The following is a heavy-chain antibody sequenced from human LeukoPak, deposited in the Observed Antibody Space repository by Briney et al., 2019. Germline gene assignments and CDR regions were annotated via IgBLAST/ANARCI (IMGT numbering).Heavy chain of an antibody. CDR1: GFTFSSYS. CDR2: ISSSSSTI. CDR3: ARGTGNYGY. D-gene: IGHD3/OR15-3a*01. J-gene: IGHJ4*02. V-gene: IGHV3-48*04. Sequence: PRGSLRLSCAASGFTFSSYSMNWVRQAPGKGLEWVSYISSSSSTIYYADSVKGRFTISRDNAKNTLYLQMNSLRAEDTAVYYCARGTGNYGYWGQGTLVTVSS.